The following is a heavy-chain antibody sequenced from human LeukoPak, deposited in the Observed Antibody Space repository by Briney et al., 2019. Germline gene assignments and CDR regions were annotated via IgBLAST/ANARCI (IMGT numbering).Heavy chain of an antibody. CDR2: IYYSGST. D-gene: IGHD6-13*01. J-gene: IGHJ4*02. CDR3: ASSSWYDVFDY. Sequence: SETLSLTCTVSGGSISSSRYYWGWIRQPPGKGLEWIGSIYYSGSTYYNPSLKSRVTISVDTSKNQFSLKLSSVTAADTAVYYCASSSWYDVFDYWGQGTLVTVSS. CDR1: GGSISSSRYY. V-gene: IGHV4-39*01.